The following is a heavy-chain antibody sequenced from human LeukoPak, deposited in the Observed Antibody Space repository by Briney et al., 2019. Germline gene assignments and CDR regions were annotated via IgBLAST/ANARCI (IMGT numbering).Heavy chain of an antibody. CDR3: AREERGYSGDY. D-gene: IGHD5-18*01. V-gene: IGHV1-18*01. CDR2: ISAYNGVT. Sequence: ASVKVSCKASGDTFNTYGISWVRRAPGQGLEWMGWISAYNGVTNYAQKLQGRVTMTTDTSTSTAYMELRSLRSDDTAVYYCAREERGYSGDYWGQGTLVTVSS. J-gene: IGHJ4*02. CDR1: GDTFNTYG.